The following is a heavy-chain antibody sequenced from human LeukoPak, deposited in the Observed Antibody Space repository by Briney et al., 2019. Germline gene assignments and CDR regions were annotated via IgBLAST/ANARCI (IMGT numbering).Heavy chain of an antibody. CDR1: GYTLTELC. V-gene: IGHV1-24*01. CDR2: CHPEEGET. J-gene: IGHJ6*03. CDR3: ARGPLTPNSGSYYFLYYYYYMDV. Sequence: ASVKVSCKVSGYTLTELCMHWVRQAPGKGLEWMGGCHPEEGETIYAQKFQGRVTMTEDTSTDTAYMELSSLRSEDTAVYYCARGPLTPNSGSYYFLYYYYYMDVWGKGTTVTVSS. D-gene: IGHD1-26*01.